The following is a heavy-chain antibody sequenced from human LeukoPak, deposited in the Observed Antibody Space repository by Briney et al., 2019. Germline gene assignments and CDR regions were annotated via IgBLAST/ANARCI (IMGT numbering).Heavy chain of an antibody. CDR2: FDPEDGET. CDR1: GGTFSSYT. V-gene: IGHV1-24*01. Sequence: ASVKVSCKASGGTFSSYTISWVRQAPGKGLEWMGGFDPEDGETIYAQKFQGRVTMTEDTSTDTAYMELSSLRSEDTAVYYCATVHYYDSSGLDYWGQGTLVTVSS. D-gene: IGHD3-22*01. CDR3: ATVHYYDSSGLDY. J-gene: IGHJ4*02.